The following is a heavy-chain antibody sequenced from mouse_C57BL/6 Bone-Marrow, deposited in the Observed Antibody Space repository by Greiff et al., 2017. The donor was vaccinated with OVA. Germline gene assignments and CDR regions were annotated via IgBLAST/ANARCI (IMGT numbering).Heavy chain of an antibody. V-gene: IGHV5-17*01. J-gene: IGHJ4*01. CDR1: GFTFSDYG. CDR2: ISSGSSTI. CDR3: ARRTTLASSYAIDY. D-gene: IGHD1-1*01. Sequence: EVQVVESGGGLVKPGGSLKLSCAASGFTFSDYGMHWVRQAPEKGLEWVAYISSGSSTIYYADTVKGRLTISRDNAKNTLFLQMTRLRSDDTAMYYCARRTTLASSYAIDYWGQGTSVTVSS.